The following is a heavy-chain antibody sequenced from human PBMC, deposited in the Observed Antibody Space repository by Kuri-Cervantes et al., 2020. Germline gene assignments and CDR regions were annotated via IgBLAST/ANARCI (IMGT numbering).Heavy chain of an antibody. J-gene: IGHJ4*02. CDR1: GFPFSSYG. CDR3: ARDRPPYYDFWSGYSPFDY. V-gene: IGHV3-48*04. CDR2: INPVSGAK. D-gene: IGHD3-3*01. Sequence: GESLKISCAASGFPFSSYGMHWVRQAPGKGLEWISYINPVSGAKYYADSVKGRFTISRDNAKNSLYLQMNSLRAEDTAVYYCARDRPPYYDFWSGYSPFDYWGQGTLVTVSS.